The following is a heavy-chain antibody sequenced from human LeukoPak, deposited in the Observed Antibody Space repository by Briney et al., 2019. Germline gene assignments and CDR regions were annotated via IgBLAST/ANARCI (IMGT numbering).Heavy chain of an antibody. J-gene: IGHJ4*02. CDR2: IYYSGST. V-gene: IGHV4-59*01. Sequence: SETLSLTCTVSGGSISSYYWSWIRQPPGKGLEWIGYIYYSGSTNYNPSLKSRVTISVDTSKSQFSLKLSSVTAADTAVYYCARAVRWLQFCYFDYWGQGTLVTVSS. D-gene: IGHD5-24*01. CDR1: GGSISSYY. CDR3: ARAVRWLQFCYFDY.